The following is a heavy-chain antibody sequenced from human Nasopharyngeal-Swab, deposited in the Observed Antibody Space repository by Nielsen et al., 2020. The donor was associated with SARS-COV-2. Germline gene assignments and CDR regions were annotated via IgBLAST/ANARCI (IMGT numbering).Heavy chain of an antibody. Sequence: SETLSLTCIVSGGSISTYYWSWIRQTPGKGLEWIGHIYYSGSANYNPSLKSRVTFSVDTSKNQFSLNLRSVTAADTAVYYCANSPYRSGWYYFAYWGQGTLVTVAS. D-gene: IGHD6-13*01. V-gene: IGHV4-59*13. J-gene: IGHJ4*02. CDR2: IYYSGSA. CDR1: GGSISTYY. CDR3: ANSPYRSGWYYFAY.